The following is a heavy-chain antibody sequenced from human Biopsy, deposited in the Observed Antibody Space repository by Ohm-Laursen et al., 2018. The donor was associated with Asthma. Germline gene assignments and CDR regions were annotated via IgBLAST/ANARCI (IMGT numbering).Heavy chain of an antibody. J-gene: IGHJ6*02. D-gene: IGHD4-17*01. CDR2: INPNSGGT. Sequence: ASVKVSCKTSGYTFIGYHIHWVRQAPGQGLEWMGRINPNSGGTNYAQKFQGRVTMTSDTSISTAYMELSRLRSDDTALYYCARGGYYGDRRHHNGLDVWGQGTTVTVSS. V-gene: IGHV1-2*06. CDR3: ARGGYYGDRRHHNGLDV. CDR1: GYTFIGYH.